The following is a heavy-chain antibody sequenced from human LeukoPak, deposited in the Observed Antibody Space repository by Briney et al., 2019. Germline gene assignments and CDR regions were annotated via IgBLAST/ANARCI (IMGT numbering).Heavy chain of an antibody. J-gene: IGHJ4*02. CDR1: GLTFSSYW. CDR3: ARDNWNSFDY. Sequence: GGSPRLSCADSGLTFSSYWMSWVRQAPGKGLEWVANIRPDGSEKYYVDSVKGRFTISRDNAKNSLYLQMNSLRAEDTAVYYCARDNWNSFDYWGQGTLVTVSS. V-gene: IGHV3-7*01. CDR2: IRPDGSEK. D-gene: IGHD1-20*01.